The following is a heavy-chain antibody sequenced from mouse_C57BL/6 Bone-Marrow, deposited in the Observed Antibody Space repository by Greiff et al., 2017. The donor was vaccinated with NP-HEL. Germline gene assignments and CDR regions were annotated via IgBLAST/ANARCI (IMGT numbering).Heavy chain of an antibody. V-gene: IGHV1-78*01. CDR3: ARDGLLRPDYYAMDY. CDR2: IYPRDGST. D-gene: IGHD1-2*01. CDR1: GYTFTDHT. Sequence: QVQLQQSDAELVKPGASVKISCKVSGYTFTDHTIHWMKQRPEQGLEWIGYIYPRDGSTKYNEKFKGKATLTADTSSSTAYMQLNSLTSEDSAVYFCARDGLLRPDYYAMDYWGQGTSVTVSS. J-gene: IGHJ4*01.